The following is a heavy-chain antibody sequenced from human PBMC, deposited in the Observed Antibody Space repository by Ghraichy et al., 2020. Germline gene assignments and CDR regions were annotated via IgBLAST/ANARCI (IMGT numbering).Heavy chain of an antibody. J-gene: IGHJ6*02. CDR1: GGSVATDPYS. CDR2: IYHSGSA. Sequence: SQTLSLTCSVSGGSVATDPYSWTWVRQSPGKGLEWIGDIYHSGSAFSNPSLKSRVAISVDRSRNQFSLSLSSVSAADTATYYCAILASHGVDVWGPGTVVTVSS. V-gene: IGHV4-30-2*06. D-gene: IGHD3-3*01. CDR3: AILASHGVDV.